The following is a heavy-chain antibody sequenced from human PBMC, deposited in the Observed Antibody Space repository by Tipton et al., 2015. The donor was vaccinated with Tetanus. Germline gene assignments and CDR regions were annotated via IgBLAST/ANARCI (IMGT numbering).Heavy chain of an antibody. CDR1: GFTFNIFG. J-gene: IGHJ4*02. D-gene: IGHD1-14*01. V-gene: IGHV3-23*01. Sequence: SLRLSCAATGFTFNIFGMSWVRQAPGKGLEWVSGISRSGDNTFYADSVKGRFTISRDNSKTTLYLQLNSLRAEDTAIYYCATKASPGGRNDYWGQGALVTVSS. CDR2: ISRSGDNT. CDR3: ATKASPGGRNDY.